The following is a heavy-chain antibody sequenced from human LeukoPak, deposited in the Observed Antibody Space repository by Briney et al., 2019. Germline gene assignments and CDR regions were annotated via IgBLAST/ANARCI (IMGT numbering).Heavy chain of an antibody. J-gene: IGHJ4*02. V-gene: IGHV4-39*07. CDR1: GDSISSTSHY. CDR2: VYFTGST. CDR3: ARTACSSTSCYTNYYFDY. D-gene: IGHD2-2*02. Sequence: PSETLSLTCTVSGDSISSTSHYWDWIRQPPGKGPEWIGNVYFTGSTYYSPSLKSRVTISVDRSNNQFSLKLSSVTAADTAVYYCARTACSSTSCYTNYYFDYWGQGTLVTVSS.